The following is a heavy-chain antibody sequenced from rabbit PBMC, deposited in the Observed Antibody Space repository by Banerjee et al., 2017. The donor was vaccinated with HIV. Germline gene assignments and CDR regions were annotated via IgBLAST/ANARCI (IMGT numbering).Heavy chain of an antibody. J-gene: IGHJ4*01. Sequence: QEQLKESGGGLVQPGGSLKLSCKASGFDFSRYYMSWVRQAPGKGLEWIACINTSSGNTVYATWAKGRFTISKASWTTVTLQMTSLTAADTASYFCARDLAGVIGWNFNLWGQGTLVTVS. V-gene: IGHV1S45*01. CDR2: INTSSGNT. CDR1: GFDFSRYYM. D-gene: IGHD4-1*01. CDR3: ARDLAGVIGWNFNL.